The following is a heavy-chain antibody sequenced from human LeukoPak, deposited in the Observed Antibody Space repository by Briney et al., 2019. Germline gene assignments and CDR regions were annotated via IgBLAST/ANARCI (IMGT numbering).Heavy chain of an antibody. CDR1: GFTVSSNY. V-gene: IGHV3-53*01. Sequence: PGGSLRLSCAASGFTVSSNYMSWVRQAPGKGLEWVSVIYSGGSTFYADSVKGRFTISRDNSKNTLYLQTNSLRAKDTAVYYCASPGGGYYDSSGYYSPYFQHWGQGTLVTVSS. J-gene: IGHJ1*01. D-gene: IGHD3-22*01. CDR3: ASPGGGYYDSSGYYSPYFQH. CDR2: IYSGGST.